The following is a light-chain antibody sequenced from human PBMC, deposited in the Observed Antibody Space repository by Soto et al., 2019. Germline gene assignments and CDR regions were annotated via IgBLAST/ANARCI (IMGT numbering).Light chain of an antibody. CDR3: QQYDASPYT. V-gene: IGKV3-20*01. CDR2: GSS. CDR1: QSISTDF. J-gene: IGKJ2*01. Sequence: EIVLTQSPGTLSLSPGDGATLSCRASQSISTDFLAWYQQKPGQAPRLLIHGSSVRASGIPDRFSGSGSGTDFPLTITRLEPADFAVYCCQQYDASPYTFGQGTKLEIK.